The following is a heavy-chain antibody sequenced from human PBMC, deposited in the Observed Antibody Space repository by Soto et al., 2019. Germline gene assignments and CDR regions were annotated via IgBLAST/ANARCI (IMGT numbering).Heavy chain of an antibody. Sequence: QVQLVESGGGVVQPGRSLRLSCAASGFTFSSYGMHWFRQAPGKGLEWVAVIWYDGSNKYYADSVKGRFTISRDNSKNMLYLQMNSLRAEETAVYYCARDLTYYDYIWGSYRLPYDAFDIWGQGTMVTVSS. D-gene: IGHD3-16*02. CDR1: GFTFSSYG. CDR3: ARDLTYYDYIWGSYRLPYDAFDI. J-gene: IGHJ3*02. CDR2: IWYDGSNK. V-gene: IGHV3-33*01.